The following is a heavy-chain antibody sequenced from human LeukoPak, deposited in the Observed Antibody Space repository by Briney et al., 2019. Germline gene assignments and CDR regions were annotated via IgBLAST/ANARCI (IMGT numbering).Heavy chain of an antibody. J-gene: IGHJ6*03. CDR3: AREFAARDYYYYYYMDV. CDR1: GFTVSSNY. V-gene: IGHV3-53*01. Sequence: GGSLRLSCAASGFTVSSNYMSWVRQAPGKGLEWVSVIYSVGSTYYADSVKGRFTISRDNSKSTLYLQMNSLRAEDTAVYYCAREFAARDYYYYYYMDVWGKGTTVTVSS. D-gene: IGHD2-15*01. CDR2: IYSVGST.